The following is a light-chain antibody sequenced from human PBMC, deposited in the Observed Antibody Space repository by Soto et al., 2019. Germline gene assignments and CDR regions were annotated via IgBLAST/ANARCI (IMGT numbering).Light chain of an antibody. V-gene: IGLV5-37*01. CDR3: LILPNNIGV. CDR2: YYSNSDQ. Sequence: QSVLTQPPSYSASPGDSARLTCTLPSALNVGAYDIYWYQQKPGSPPRYLLYYYSNSDQGQGSGVPRRFSGSKDASTNTGIFLISGLQYEDEADSYCLILPNNIGVFGGGTKLTV. J-gene: IGLJ3*02. CDR1: SALNVGAYD.